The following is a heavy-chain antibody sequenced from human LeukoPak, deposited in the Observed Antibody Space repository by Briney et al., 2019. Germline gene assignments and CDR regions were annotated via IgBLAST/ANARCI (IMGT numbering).Heavy chain of an antibody. CDR1: GGSISSGSYY. J-gene: IGHJ2*01. CDR3: ARDQYYYGSGTDL. CDR2: IYTSGST. Sequence: SETLSLTCTVSGGSISSGSYYWSWIRQPAGKGLEWIGRIYTSGSTNYNPSLKSRVTISVDTSKNQFSLKLSSVTAADTAVYYCARDQYYYGSGTDLWGRGTLVTVSS. D-gene: IGHD3-10*01. V-gene: IGHV4-61*02.